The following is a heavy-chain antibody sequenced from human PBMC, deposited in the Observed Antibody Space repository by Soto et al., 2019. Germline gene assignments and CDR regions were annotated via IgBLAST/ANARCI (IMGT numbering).Heavy chain of an antibody. CDR2: IFSNDEK. D-gene: IGHD3-22*01. CDR3: ARIRTVYDSSGYYPPHFDY. CDR1: GFSLSNARVG. V-gene: IGHV2-26*01. J-gene: IGHJ4*02. Sequence: KESGPVLVNPTETLTLTCTVSGFSLSNARVGVSWIRQPPGKALEWLAHIFSNDEKSYSTSLKSRLTISKDTSKSQVVLTMTNMDPVDTATYYCARIRTVYDSSGYYPPHFDYWGQGTLVTVSS.